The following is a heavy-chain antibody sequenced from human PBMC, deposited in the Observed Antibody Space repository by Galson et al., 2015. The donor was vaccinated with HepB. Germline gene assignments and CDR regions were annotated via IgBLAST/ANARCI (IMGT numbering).Heavy chain of an antibody. Sequence: SLRLSCAASGFTFTNYAMSWVRQAPGKGLEWVSAISGSGGTTHYADSVRGRFTISRDNSRNTLYLQMNSLRAEDTAVYHWAKDDEFWRAPGAGFDYWGQGTLVTVSS. CDR3: AKDDEFWRAPGAGFDY. D-gene: IGHD6-19*01. CDR1: GFTFTNYA. J-gene: IGHJ4*02. CDR2: ISGSGGTT. V-gene: IGHV3-23*01.